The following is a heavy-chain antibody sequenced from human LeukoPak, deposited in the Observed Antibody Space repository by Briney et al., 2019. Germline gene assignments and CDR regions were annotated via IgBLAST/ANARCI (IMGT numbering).Heavy chain of an antibody. CDR3: ARDEYDSSGYYYGMDV. CDR1: GLTVSSNY. D-gene: IGHD3-22*01. V-gene: IGHV3-53*01. CDR2: IYSGGST. Sequence: GGSLRLSCAASGLTVSSNYMSWVRQAPGKGLEWVSVIYSGGSTYYADSVKGRFTISRDNSKNTLYLQMNSLRAEDTAVYYCARDEYDSSGYYYGMDVWGQGTTVTVSS. J-gene: IGHJ6*02.